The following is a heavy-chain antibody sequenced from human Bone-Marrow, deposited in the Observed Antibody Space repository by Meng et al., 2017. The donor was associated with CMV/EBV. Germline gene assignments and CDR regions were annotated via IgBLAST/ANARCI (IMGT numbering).Heavy chain of an antibody. CDR2: ISSSGSTI. J-gene: IGHJ4*02. CDR3: AKACSSTTCLGD. D-gene: IGHD2-2*01. Sequence: GESLKISCAASGFTFSDYYMSWIRQAPGKGLEWVSYISSSGSTIYYADSVKGRFTISRDNAKNSLYLQMNSLRAEDTALYYCAKACSSTTCLGDWGQGTLVTVSS. CDR1: GFTFSDYY. V-gene: IGHV3-11*04.